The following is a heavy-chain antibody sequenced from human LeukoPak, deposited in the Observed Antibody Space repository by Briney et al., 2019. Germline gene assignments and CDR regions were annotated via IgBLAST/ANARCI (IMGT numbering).Heavy chain of an antibody. J-gene: IGHJ4*02. D-gene: IGHD6-13*01. Sequence: ASVEVSCKASGYTFTGYYMHWVRQAPGQGLEWMGWINPNSGGTNYAQKFQGWVTMTRDTSISTAYMELSRLRSDDTAVYYCAREGGIAAAGTLKGNDYWGQGTLVTVSS. V-gene: IGHV1-2*04. CDR3: AREGGIAAAGTLKGNDY. CDR1: GYTFTGYY. CDR2: INPNSGGT.